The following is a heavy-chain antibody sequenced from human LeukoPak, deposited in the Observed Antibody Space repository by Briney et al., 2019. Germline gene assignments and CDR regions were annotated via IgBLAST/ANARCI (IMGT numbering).Heavy chain of an antibody. CDR3: GGSPARYCSSTSCYTNGDYYYGMDV. D-gene: IGHD2-2*02. CDR2: IYYSGST. J-gene: IGHJ6*02. CDR1: GGSISSGGYY. Sequence: SETLSLTCTVSGGSISSGGYYWSWIRQHPGKGLEWIGYIYYSGSTYYNPSLKSRVTISVDTSKNQFSLKLSSVTAADTAVYYCGGSPARYCSSTSCYTNGDYYYGMDVWGQGTTVTVSS. V-gene: IGHV4-31*03.